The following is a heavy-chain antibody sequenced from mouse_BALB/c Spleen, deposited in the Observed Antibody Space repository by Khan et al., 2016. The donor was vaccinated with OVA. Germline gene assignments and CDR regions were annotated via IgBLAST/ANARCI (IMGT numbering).Heavy chain of an antibody. Sequence: QVRLQQSRPELVKPGASVKISCKASGYTFTDYYINWVKQKPGQGLEWIGWIYPGSANTKYSENFKGKATLTVDTSSSTAYMQRSSLTSEDTAVYFCAGGFDYWGQGTTLTVSS. CDR1: GYTFTDYY. CDR3: AGGFDY. V-gene: IGHV1-84*02. J-gene: IGHJ2*01. CDR2: IYPGSANT.